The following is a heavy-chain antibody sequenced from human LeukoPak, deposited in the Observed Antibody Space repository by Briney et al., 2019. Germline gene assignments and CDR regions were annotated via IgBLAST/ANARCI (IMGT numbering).Heavy chain of an antibody. CDR3: ARDRLGYCSSTSCSNWFDP. CDR1: GFSFSSYS. Sequence: GGPLRLSCAASGFSFSSYSMNWVRQAPGKGLEWVSFISSSSSYIYYADPVKGRFTISRDNAKNSLYLQMNSLRAEDTAVYYCARDRLGYCSSTSCSNWFDPWGQGTLVTVSS. CDR2: ISSSSSYI. V-gene: IGHV3-21*01. D-gene: IGHD2-2*01. J-gene: IGHJ5*02.